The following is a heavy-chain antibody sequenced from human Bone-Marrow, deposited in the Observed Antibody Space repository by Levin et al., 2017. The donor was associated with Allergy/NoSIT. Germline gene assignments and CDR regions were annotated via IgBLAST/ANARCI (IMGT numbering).Heavy chain of an antibody. D-gene: IGHD4-17*01. Sequence: GGSLRLSCAASGFTFSSYAMTWDRQAPGKGLEWVSAIGASGGSTYYADSVKGRFTISRDNSKNTLYLQVNSLRAEDTAVYYCAKRANTVTYYFDYWGQGTLVTVSS. CDR1: GFTFSSYA. CDR2: IGASGGST. CDR3: AKRANTVTYYFDY. V-gene: IGHV3-23*01. J-gene: IGHJ4*02.